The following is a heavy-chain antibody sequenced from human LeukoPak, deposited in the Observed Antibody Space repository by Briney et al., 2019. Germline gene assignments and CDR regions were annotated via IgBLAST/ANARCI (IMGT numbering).Heavy chain of an antibody. V-gene: IGHV3-30*03. CDR3: ARDHPLNYYGSGSSFDY. CDR1: GFTFSSSA. D-gene: IGHD3-10*01. CDR2: ISYDESNK. J-gene: IGHJ4*02. Sequence: GGSLRLSCAASGFTFSSSAMHWVRQAPGKGLEWVAVISYDESNKYYADSVKGRFTISRDNSKNTLYLQMNSLRAEDTAVYYCARDHPLNYYGSGSSFDYWGQGTLVTVSS.